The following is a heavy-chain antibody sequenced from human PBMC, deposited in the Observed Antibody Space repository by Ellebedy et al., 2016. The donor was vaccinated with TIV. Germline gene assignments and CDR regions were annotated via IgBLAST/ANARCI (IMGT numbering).Heavy chain of an antibody. J-gene: IGHJ4*02. CDR1: GGSIRSGGYY. D-gene: IGHD3-10*01. CDR3: ARKDGDG. Sequence: SETLSLTXTVSGGSIRSGGYYWSWIRQHPGKGLEWIGYIYYNGRTSYNPSLKSRVTMSVDTSKNQISLNLSSVTAADTALYYCARKDGDGWGQGTLVTVSS. CDR2: IYYNGRT. V-gene: IGHV4-61*08.